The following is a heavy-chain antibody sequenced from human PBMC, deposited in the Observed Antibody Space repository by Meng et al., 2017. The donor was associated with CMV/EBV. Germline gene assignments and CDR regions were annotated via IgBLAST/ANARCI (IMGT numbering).Heavy chain of an antibody. V-gene: IGHV1-46*01. CDR1: GYTFTSYY. CDR2: INPGVGST. D-gene: IGHD1-26*01. CDR3: ARDSGSVGDY. J-gene: IGHJ4*02. Sequence: QGQLVQAGSEVREPGASMKVSWKAPGYTFTSYYMHCVRQAPGQGLEWMGIINPGVGSTSYAQKFQGIVTMTRDTSTSTVYMELSSLRSEYTAVYYCARDSGSVGDYWGQGTLVTVSS.